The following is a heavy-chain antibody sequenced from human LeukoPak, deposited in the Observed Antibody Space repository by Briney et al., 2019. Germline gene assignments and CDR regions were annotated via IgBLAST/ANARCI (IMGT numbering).Heavy chain of an antibody. D-gene: IGHD3-10*01. CDR3: ARVDGFGEPN. CDR2: ISGSGGST. CDR1: GFTFSSYA. Sequence: GGSLRLSCAASGFTFSSYAMSWVRQAPGKGLEWVSAISGSGGSTYYADSVKGRFTISRDNAKNSLYLQMNSLRAEDTAVYYCARVDGFGEPNWGQGTLVTVSS. J-gene: IGHJ4*02. V-gene: IGHV3-23*01.